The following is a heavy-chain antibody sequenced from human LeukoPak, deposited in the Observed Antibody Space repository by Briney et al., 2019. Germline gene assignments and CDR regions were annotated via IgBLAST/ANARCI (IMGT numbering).Heavy chain of an antibody. CDR2: IKQDGSVK. CDR1: GVMFPSYW. J-gene: IGHJ4*02. CDR3: ARRHHFGFLDS. V-gene: IGHV3-7*04. D-gene: IGHD3-10*01. Sequence: GGSLRLSCAASGVMFPSYWMNWVRQAQGKGLEWVANIKQDGSVKYFVDSLKGRFTISRDNAKNSVYLQMNSLRAEDTAVYYCARRHHFGFLDSWGQGTLVTVSS.